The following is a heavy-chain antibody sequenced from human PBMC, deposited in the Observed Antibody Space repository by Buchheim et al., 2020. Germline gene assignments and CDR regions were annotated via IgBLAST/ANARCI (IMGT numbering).Heavy chain of an antibody. Sequence: QVQLVESGGGVVQPGRSLRLSCAASGFTFSSYGIHWVRQAPGKGLEWVGVISDDGRNKYYADSVKGRFTISRDNSKNTVYLQMNSLRAGDTAAYYCAKDPTGICWGQGTL. J-gene: IGHJ4*02. CDR3: AKDPTGIC. D-gene: IGHD1-14*01. CDR2: ISDDGRNK. V-gene: IGHV3-30*18. CDR1: GFTFSSYG.